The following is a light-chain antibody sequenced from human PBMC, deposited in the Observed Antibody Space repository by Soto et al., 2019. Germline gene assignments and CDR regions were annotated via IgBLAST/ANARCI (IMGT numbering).Light chain of an antibody. CDR3: QQSYSTPCT. CDR1: QGINRF. V-gene: IGKV1-39*01. J-gene: IGKJ1*01. CDR2: AAS. Sequence: IQLTQSPSFLSASVGDRVTIACPASQGINRFLAWYQQKPGKAPKLLTYAASTLQSGVPSRFSGSGSGTDFTLTISSLQPEDFATYYCQQSYSTPCTFGQGTKVDIK.